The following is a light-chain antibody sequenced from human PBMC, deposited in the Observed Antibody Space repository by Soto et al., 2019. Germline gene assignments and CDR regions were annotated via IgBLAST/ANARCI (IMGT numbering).Light chain of an antibody. J-gene: IGKJ2*01. Sequence: EIVLTQSPGTLSLSPGERATLSCRASQSVSSNYLVWYQQKPGQAPRLLISGASSRATGIPDRFSGSGSGTDFTLTISRLEPEDFAVYYCQQYGTSLYTFGQGTKLEIK. CDR1: QSVSSNY. CDR2: GAS. V-gene: IGKV3-20*01. CDR3: QQYGTSLYT.